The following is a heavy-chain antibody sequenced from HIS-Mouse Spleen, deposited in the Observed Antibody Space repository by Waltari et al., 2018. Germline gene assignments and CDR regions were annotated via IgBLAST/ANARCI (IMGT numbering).Heavy chain of an antibody. CDR3: AKKDPLTGDFDY. CDR1: GFTFDDYA. V-gene: IGHV3-9*01. CDR2: ISWNSGSI. J-gene: IGHJ4*02. Sequence: EVQLVESGGGLVQPGRSLRLSCAASGFTFDDYAMRWVRQAPGKGLDWVSGISWNSGSIGYADSVKGRFTISRDNAKNSLYLQMNSLRAEDTALYYCAKKDPLTGDFDYWGQGTLVTVSS. D-gene: IGHD7-27*01.